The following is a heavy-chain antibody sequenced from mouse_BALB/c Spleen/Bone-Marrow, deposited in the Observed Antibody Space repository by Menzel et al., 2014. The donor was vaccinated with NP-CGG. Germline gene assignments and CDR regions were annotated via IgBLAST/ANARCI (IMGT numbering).Heavy chain of an antibody. Sequence: VQLQQSGAELVRPGTSVKVSCKASGYAFTNYSIEWVKQRPGQGLEWIGVINPGSGGTNYNEKFRGKATLTADKSSSTAYMQLSSLTSDDSAVYFCARCLTGTSALDFWGQGTSVTVSS. D-gene: IGHD4-1*01. V-gene: IGHV1-54*01. J-gene: IGHJ4*01. CDR3: ARCLTGTSALDF. CDR2: INPGSGGT. CDR1: GYAFTNYS.